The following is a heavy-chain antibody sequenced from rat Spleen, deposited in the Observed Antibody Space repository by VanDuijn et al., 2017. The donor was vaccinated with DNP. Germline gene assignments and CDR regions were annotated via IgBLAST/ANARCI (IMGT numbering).Heavy chain of an antibody. Sequence: EVQLVESGGGLVRPGRSLKLSCAASGFTFNDFYMAWVRQTPQKGLEWVASIRYAGDNKEYGDSGKGRFTISRDNGKNSLYLHMDSLKSEDTATYYCARHPLYGGYMYFDSWGQGVMVTVSS. J-gene: IGHJ2*01. CDR2: IRYAGDNK. CDR3: ARHPLYGGYMYFDS. V-gene: IGHV5-22*01. D-gene: IGHD1-11*01. CDR1: GFTFNDFY.